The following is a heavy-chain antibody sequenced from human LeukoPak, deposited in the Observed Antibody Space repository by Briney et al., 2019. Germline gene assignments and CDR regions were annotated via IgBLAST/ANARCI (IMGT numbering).Heavy chain of an antibody. Sequence: ASVKVSCKASGYTFTSYYMHWVRQAPGQGLEWVGVINPSGDPTTYAQKFQGRVTMTSDMSTSTVYMELSSLRSEDTAVYYCARSSGYYSSLFYMHVWGKGTTVTVSS. CDR1: GYTFTSYY. J-gene: IGHJ6*03. V-gene: IGHV1-46*01. CDR3: ARSSGYYSSLFYMHV. D-gene: IGHD3-22*01. CDR2: INPSGDPT.